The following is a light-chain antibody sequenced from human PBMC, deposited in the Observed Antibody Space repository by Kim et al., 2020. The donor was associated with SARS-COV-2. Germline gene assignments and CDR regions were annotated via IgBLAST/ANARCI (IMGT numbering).Light chain of an antibody. CDR1: NIESKS. CDR2: YDS. Sequence: SYELTQPPSVSVAPGKMARITCAGNNIESKSVHWYRQKPGQAPVLLIYYDSDRPSGIPERFSGSNSGNTATLTISRVEAGDEADYYCQVWDSSSDHVVFGGGTKLTVL. J-gene: IGLJ3*02. CDR3: QVWDSSSDHVV. V-gene: IGLV3-21*04.